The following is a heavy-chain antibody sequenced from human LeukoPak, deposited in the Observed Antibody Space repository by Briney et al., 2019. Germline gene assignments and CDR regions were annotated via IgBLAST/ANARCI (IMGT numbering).Heavy chain of an antibody. D-gene: IGHD3-3*01. CDR1: GGSISSGGYY. CDR3: ARSLFHDDFNWFDP. Sequence: PSETLSLTCTVSGGSISSGGYYWSWICQHPGKGLEWIGYIDYSGSTYYNPSLKSRVTISVDTSKNQFSLKLSSVTAADTAVYYCARSLFHDDFNWFDPWGQGTLVTVSS. V-gene: IGHV4-31*03. CDR2: IDYSGST. J-gene: IGHJ5*02.